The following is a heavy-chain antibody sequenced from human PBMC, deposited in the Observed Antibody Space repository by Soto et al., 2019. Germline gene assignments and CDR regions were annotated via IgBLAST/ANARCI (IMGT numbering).Heavy chain of an antibody. J-gene: IGHJ6*02. CDR1: GFNFRSYG. D-gene: IGHD3-10*01. V-gene: IGHV3-30*03. Sequence: ESGGGVVQPGRSLRLSCAAPGFNFRSYGMHWVRQAPGKGLEWVAVISYDGSKTYYGDSVKGRFSISRDNSKNTVYLEVNSLRAEDTGVYYCARDLEYNGFRVYYGMDVWGQGTTVTVSS. CDR3: ARDLEYNGFRVYYGMDV. CDR2: ISYDGSKT.